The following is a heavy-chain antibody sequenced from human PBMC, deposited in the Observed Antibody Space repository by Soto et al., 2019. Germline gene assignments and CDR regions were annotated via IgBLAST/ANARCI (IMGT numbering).Heavy chain of an antibody. D-gene: IGHD2-15*01. CDR1: GFSFSTNQ. V-gene: IGHV3-48*03. CDR2: ISASGDTI. CDR3: ALLRDS. J-gene: IGHJ5*02. Sequence: PGGALRLSGSASGFSFSTNQMNWVRQAPGKAPEWLSYISASGDTIYYADSVKGRFTVSRDNTKNSLFLQMNSLRAEDTAIYYCALLRDSWGQGAPVTVSS.